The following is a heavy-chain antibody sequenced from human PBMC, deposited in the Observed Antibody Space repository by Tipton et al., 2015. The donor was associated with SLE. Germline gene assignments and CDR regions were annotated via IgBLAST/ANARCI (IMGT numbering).Heavy chain of an antibody. CDR3: AKDRYCSSTSCYGEFDY. J-gene: IGHJ4*02. CDR2: VSWNSGII. V-gene: IGHV3-9*01. CDR1: GFNFDDYA. Sequence: SLRLSCEGDGFNFDDYAMHWVRQAPGKGLEWVSGVSWNSGIIGYADSVKGRFTISRDNAKNSLYLQMNSLRTEDTALYYCAKDRYCSSTSCYGEFDYWGQGTLVTVSS. D-gene: IGHD2-2*01.